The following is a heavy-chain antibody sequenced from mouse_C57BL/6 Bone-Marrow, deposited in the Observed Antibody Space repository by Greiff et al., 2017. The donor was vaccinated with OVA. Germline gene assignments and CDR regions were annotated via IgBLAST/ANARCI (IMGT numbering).Heavy chain of an antibody. Sequence: VKLVESGAELARPGASVKLSCKASGYTFTSYGISWVKQRTGQGLEWIGEIYPRSGNTYYNEKFKGKATLTADKSSITAYMELRSLTSEDAAVYFCVLQFYWYFDVWGTGTTVTVSS. D-gene: IGHD2-1*01. V-gene: IGHV1-81*01. CDR2: IYPRSGNT. CDR1: GYTFTSYG. CDR3: VLQFYWYFDV. J-gene: IGHJ1*03.